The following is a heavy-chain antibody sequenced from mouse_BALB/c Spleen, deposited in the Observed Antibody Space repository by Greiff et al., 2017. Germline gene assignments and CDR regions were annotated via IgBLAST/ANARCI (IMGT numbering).Heavy chain of an antibody. D-gene: IGHD1-1*01. Sequence: LQQPGSELVRPGASVKLSCKASGYTFTSYWMHWVKQRHGQGLEWIGNIYPGSGSTNYDEKFKSKGTLTVDTSSSTAYMHLSSLTSEDSAVYYCTRGNYYGSSPYYAMDYWGQGTSVTVSS. J-gene: IGHJ4*01. V-gene: IGHV1S22*01. CDR3: TRGNYYGSSPYYAMDY. CDR2: IYPGSGST. CDR1: GYTFTSYW.